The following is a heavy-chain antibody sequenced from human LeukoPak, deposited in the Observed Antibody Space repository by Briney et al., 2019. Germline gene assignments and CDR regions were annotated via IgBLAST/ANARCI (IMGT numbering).Heavy chain of an antibody. CDR1: GYTFTSYG. Sequence: ASVKVSCKASGYTFTSYGISWVRQAPGQGLEWMGWISAYNGNTNYAQKLQGRVTMTRDTSTSTVYMELSSLRSEDTAVYYCARDYYIVVVPAAGHDAFDIWGQGTMVTVSS. CDR3: ARDYYIVVVPAAGHDAFDI. V-gene: IGHV1-18*01. J-gene: IGHJ3*02. CDR2: ISAYNGNT. D-gene: IGHD2-2*01.